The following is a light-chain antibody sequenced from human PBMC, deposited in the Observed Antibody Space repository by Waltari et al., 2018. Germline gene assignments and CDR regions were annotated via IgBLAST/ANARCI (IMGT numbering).Light chain of an antibody. V-gene: IGKV1-39*01. J-gene: IGKJ3*01. CDR3: QHNYGTPFT. CDR1: ENVNNY. Sequence: DIQMTQSPSSLSASVGDRVTITCRASENVNNYLNWYQQKPGKAPKLLIYKASTLQSGVPSRFIGSGSGTDYTFTISSLQSEDVATYYCQHNYGTPFTFGPGTKLDIK. CDR2: KAS.